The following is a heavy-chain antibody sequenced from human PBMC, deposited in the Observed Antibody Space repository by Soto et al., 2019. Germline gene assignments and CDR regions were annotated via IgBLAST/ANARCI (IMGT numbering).Heavy chain of an antibody. J-gene: IGHJ4*02. V-gene: IGHV3-64*01. CDR1: GFTFSSYA. D-gene: IGHD2-15*01. CDR2: ISSNGGST. Sequence: GGSLRLSCAASGFTFSSYAMHWVRQAPGKGLEYVSAISSNGGSTYYANSVKGRFTISRDNSKSTLYLQMGSLRAEDMAVYYCARDRECSGGSCYSSYFDYWGQGT. CDR3: ARDRECSGGSCYSSYFDY.